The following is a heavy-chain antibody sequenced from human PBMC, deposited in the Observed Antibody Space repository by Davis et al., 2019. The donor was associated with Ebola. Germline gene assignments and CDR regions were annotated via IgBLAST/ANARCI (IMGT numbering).Heavy chain of an antibody. CDR3: ARVADLGGSWLSYFDF. Sequence: SETLSLTCTVSGYSINSLYWSWLRQPPGKGLEWIGYIYHSGYTYFSPSLKSRVTISIDTSKNQFSLRLSSVTAADTAIYYRARVADLGGSWLSYFDFWGQGALVTVSS. J-gene: IGHJ4*02. CDR1: GYSINSLY. CDR2: IYHSGYT. V-gene: IGHV4-59*11. D-gene: IGHD5-12*01.